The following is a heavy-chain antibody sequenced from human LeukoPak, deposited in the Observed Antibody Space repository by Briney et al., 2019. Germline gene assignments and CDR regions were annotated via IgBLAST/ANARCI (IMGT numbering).Heavy chain of an antibody. CDR1: GFTFSSYA. Sequence: TGGSLRLSCAASGFTFSSYAMSWVRQAPGKGLEWVSAISGSGGSTYYADSVKGRFTISRDNSKNTLYLQMNSLRAEDTAVYYCAKDPSGRLYGMDVWGQGTTVTVSS. V-gene: IGHV3-23*01. J-gene: IGHJ6*02. CDR3: AKDPSGRLYGMDV. D-gene: IGHD1-26*01. CDR2: ISGSGGST.